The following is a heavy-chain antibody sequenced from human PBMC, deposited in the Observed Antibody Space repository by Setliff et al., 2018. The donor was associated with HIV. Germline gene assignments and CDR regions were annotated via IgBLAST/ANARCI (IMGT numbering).Heavy chain of an antibody. J-gene: IGHJ1*01. Sequence: GGSLRLSCAASGFTFSNYAMHWVRQAPGKGLEWVTFIWYAGSDKYYLDSVKGRFTISRDNAKRTVYLQMNSLRGEDTAVYYCAKVRDGSSPGFHHWGQGTLVTVSS. CDR2: IWYAGSDK. D-gene: IGHD6-13*01. CDR1: GFTFSNYA. CDR3: AKVRDGSSPGFHH. V-gene: IGHV3-33*03.